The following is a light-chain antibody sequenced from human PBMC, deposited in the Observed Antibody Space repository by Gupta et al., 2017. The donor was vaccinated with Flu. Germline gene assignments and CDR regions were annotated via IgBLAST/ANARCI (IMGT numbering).Light chain of an antibody. J-gene: IGKJ4*01. CDR3: QKYNSAPPA. Sequence: GDRVTITCWASQDISSYLAWYQQKSGKVPKLLIYAASSLQSGVPSRFSGSGSGTAFTLTISSLQPEDVATYYCQKYNSAPPAFGGGTKVEIK. V-gene: IGKV1-27*01. CDR1: QDISSY. CDR2: AAS.